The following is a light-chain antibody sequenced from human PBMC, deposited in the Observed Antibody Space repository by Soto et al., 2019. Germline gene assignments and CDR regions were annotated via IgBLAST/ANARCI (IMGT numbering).Light chain of an antibody. V-gene: IGKV3-15*01. J-gene: IGKJ1*01. CDR2: GAS. CDR1: QSISTN. Sequence: EIVMTQSPATLSLFPGERATLTCRASQSISTNLAWYQQKTGQAPRLLITGASARATGTPARFSGSGSGTEFTLNISSLQSEDFAVYYCQQYNNWPPLTFSQGTKVDIK. CDR3: QQYNNWPPLT.